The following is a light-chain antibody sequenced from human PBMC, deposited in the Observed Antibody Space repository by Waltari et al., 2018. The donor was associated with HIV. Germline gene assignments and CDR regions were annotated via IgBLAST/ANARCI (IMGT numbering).Light chain of an antibody. CDR1: NSNIGSVYD. Sequence: QSVLTQPPSVSGAPGQRVTISCTGSNSNIGSVYDVHWYQQVPGTVPKLLIYGNSKRPSGVPDRISGSKPGSSASLAISGLQADDEADYYCQSYDSSLSGFIFGTGTRVTVL. V-gene: IGLV1-40*01. CDR2: GNS. J-gene: IGLJ1*01. CDR3: QSYDSSLSGFI.